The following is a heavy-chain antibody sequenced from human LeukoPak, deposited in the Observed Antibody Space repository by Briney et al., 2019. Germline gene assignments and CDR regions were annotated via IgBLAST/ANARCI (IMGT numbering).Heavy chain of an antibody. Sequence: SETLSLTCAVYGGSFSGYYWSWIRRPPGKGLEWIGEINHSGSTNYNPSLKSRVTISVDTSKNQFSLKLSSVTAADTAVYYCATARRYYYDSSGYPGAFDYWGQGTLVTVSS. D-gene: IGHD3-22*01. J-gene: IGHJ4*02. CDR2: INHSGST. CDR1: GGSFSGYY. CDR3: ATARRYYYDSSGYPGAFDY. V-gene: IGHV4-34*01.